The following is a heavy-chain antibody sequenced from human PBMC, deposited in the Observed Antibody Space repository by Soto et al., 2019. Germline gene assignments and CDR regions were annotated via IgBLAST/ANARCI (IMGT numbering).Heavy chain of an antibody. CDR3: ARGGVIVVGLDV. D-gene: IGHD3-22*01. Sequence: GGSLRLSCAASGFTFSSYGMHWVRQAPGKGLEWVSRVKTDGTNKGYADSVKGRFTISRDNAKNTLYLEMNNLRADDTAVYYCARGGVIVVGLDVWGQGTTVTVSS. CDR1: GFTFSSYG. V-gene: IGHV3-74*01. J-gene: IGHJ6*02. CDR2: VKTDGTNK.